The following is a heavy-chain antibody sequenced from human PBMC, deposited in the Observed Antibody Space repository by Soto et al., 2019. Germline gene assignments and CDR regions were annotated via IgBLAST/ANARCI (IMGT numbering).Heavy chain of an antibody. CDR3: ARGDCSSTSCYIPGAFDI. J-gene: IGHJ3*02. Sequence: SVKVSCKASGYTFTSYGISWVRQAPGQGLEWMGWISAYNGNTNYAQKLPGRVTMTTDTSTSTAYMELRSLRSDDTAVYYCARGDCSSTSCYIPGAFDIWGQGTMVTVSS. CDR1: GYTFTSYG. V-gene: IGHV1-18*01. CDR2: ISAYNGNT. D-gene: IGHD2-2*02.